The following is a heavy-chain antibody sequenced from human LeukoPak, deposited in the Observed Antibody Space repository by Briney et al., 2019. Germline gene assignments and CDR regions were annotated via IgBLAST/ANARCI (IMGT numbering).Heavy chain of an antibody. CDR3: IRGNSSRRAFDC. CDR1: GVSVSSNSVA. CDR2: AYYRSKWNT. V-gene: IGHV6-1*01. D-gene: IGHD2-2*01. Sequence: QTLSLTCAISGVSVSSNSVASNWIRQSPSRGLEWLGRAYYRSKWNTDYAVSVKSRITLNPDTSKNQFSLQLSSMTPDATAVYYCIRGNSSRRAFDCWGERTLVT. J-gene: IGHJ4*02.